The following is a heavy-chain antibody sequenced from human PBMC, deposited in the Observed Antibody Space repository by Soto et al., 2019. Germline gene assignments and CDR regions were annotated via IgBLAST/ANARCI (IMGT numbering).Heavy chain of an antibody. CDR1: GYTFTSYG. CDR2: INAGNGNT. J-gene: IGHJ6*02. CDR3: ARDPNDSSAYYHHYYYGMDV. Sequence: ASVNVSCKSSGYTFTSYGIHWVRQAPGQRLEWTGWINAGNGNTKYSEKFQGRVTITRDTSASTAYLELSSLRSEDTAVYYCARDPNDSSAYYHHYYYGMDVWGQGTTVTAP. D-gene: IGHD3-22*01. V-gene: IGHV1-3*01.